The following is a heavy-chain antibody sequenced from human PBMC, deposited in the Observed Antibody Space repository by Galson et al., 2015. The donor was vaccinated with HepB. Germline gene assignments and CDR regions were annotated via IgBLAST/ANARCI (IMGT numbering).Heavy chain of an antibody. CDR3: ARQGPSSGTYYNAFDI. Sequence: ISCKGSGYSFTSYWIGWVRQMPGKGLEWMGIIYSGDSDTRYSPSFQGQVTVSADKSISTAYLQWSSLKASDTAIYYCARQGPSSGTYYNAFDIWGQGTMVTVSS. V-gene: IGHV5-51*01. J-gene: IGHJ3*02. CDR2: IYSGDSDT. CDR1: GYSFTSYW. D-gene: IGHD1-26*01.